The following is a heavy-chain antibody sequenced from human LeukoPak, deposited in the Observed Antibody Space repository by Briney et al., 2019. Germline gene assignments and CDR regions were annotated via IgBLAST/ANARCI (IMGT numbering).Heavy chain of an antibody. Sequence: KPSETLSLTCTVSGGSISSSNFYWGWIRQPPGKGLEWIGSIYYSGSTYYNPSLKSRVTISVDTSKNQFSLKLSSVTAADTAVYYCARSVEMATTIDYWGQGTLVTVSS. CDR1: GGSISSSNFY. V-gene: IGHV4-39*07. CDR2: IYYSGST. CDR3: ARSVEMATTIDY. D-gene: IGHD5-24*01. J-gene: IGHJ4*02.